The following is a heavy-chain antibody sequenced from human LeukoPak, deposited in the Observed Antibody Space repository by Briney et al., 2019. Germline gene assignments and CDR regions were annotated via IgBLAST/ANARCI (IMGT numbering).Heavy chain of an antibody. Sequence: GASVKVSCKASGYTFTDYYIHWVRQAPGQGLEWIGWINPNSGGTNYAQKFQGRVTMTRDTSITTAYMELSRLRSDDTAVYYCASGVYYGSGSYGDYWGQGTLVTVSS. CDR2: INPNSGGT. CDR1: GYTFTDYY. J-gene: IGHJ4*02. V-gene: IGHV1-2*02. CDR3: ASGVYYGSGSYGDY. D-gene: IGHD3-10*01.